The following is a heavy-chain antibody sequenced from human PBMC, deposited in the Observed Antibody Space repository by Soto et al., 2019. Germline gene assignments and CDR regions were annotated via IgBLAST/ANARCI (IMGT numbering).Heavy chain of an antibody. CDR3: ARDRGRVVGGSDY. D-gene: IGHD3-16*01. V-gene: IGHV3-23*01. CDR1: GFTFSTYA. J-gene: IGHJ4*02. CDR2: ISGSGGTT. Sequence: EVQLLESGGGLVQSGGSLRLSCAASGFTFSTYAMNWVRQAPGKGLEWVSAISGSGGTTYYADSVKGRFTFSRDNSKNTLYLQLNSLGAEDTAVYYCARDRGRVVGGSDYWGQGTLVTVSS.